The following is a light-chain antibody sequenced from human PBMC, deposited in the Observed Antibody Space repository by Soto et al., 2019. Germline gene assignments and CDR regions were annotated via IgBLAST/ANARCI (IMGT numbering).Light chain of an antibody. CDR3: QQYNYWWT. Sequence: VLTQSPVTLSMSPGERATLSCRASQRVNSALAWYQQKPGQAPRLLIYGASTRATGIPARFSGSGSGTEFTLTISSLQSEDFAVYYCQQYNYWWTFGQGTKVEI. CDR2: GAS. V-gene: IGKV3-15*01. J-gene: IGKJ1*01. CDR1: QRVNSA.